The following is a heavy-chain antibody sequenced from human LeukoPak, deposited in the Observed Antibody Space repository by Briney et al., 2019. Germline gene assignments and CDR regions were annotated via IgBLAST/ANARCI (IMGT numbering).Heavy chain of an antibody. CDR3: ARVSMVRGVNWFDP. J-gene: IGHJ5*02. CDR1: GYTFTSYG. Sequence: ASVKVSCKASGYTFTSYGITWVRQAPGPGLEWMGWISAYNGNTNSAQKLQGRVTMTTDTSTSTAYMELRSLRPDDTAVYYCARVSMVRGVNWFDPWGQGTLVTVSS. D-gene: IGHD3-10*01. CDR2: ISAYNGNT. V-gene: IGHV1-18*01.